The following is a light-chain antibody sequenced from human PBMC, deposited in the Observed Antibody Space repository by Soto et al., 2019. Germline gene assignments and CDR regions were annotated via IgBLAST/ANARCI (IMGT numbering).Light chain of an antibody. CDR1: QSLSGN. V-gene: IGKV3-15*01. Sequence: EIVMTQSPATLSVSPGERVTLSCRASQSLSGNLAWYQQKPGLAPRLLINRASTRATGIPARFSGSGSETEFTLTISRLEPEDFGVYYCQQFGSSIPHTFGQGTKVDIK. CDR3: QQFGSSIPHT. J-gene: IGKJ2*01. CDR2: RAS.